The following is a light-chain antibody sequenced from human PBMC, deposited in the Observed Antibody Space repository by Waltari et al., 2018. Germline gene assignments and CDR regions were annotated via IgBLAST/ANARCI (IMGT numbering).Light chain of an antibody. CDR1: QSVSSSN. Sequence: EIVLTQSPGTLSLSPVERATLSCRASQSVSSSNLAWFQQKPGQAPRLLIYAASSRATGIPDRFSGSGSGTDFTLTISRLEPEDFAVYYCQEDGSSPSWTFGQGTKVEIK. V-gene: IGKV3-20*01. CDR3: QEDGSSPSWT. J-gene: IGKJ1*01. CDR2: AAS.